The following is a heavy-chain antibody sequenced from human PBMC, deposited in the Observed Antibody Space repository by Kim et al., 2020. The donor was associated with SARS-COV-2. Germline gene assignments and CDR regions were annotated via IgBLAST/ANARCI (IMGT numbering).Heavy chain of an antibody. Sequence: GGSLRLSCVASGFTVSTNNMNWVRQAPGKGLEGVSLIYSAGSTYYADSVTGRFTISRDNSKNTLYLQMNSLTAEDTAMYYCAREGAVAGHIDYWGQGTLVTVST. J-gene: IGHJ4*02. CDR1: GFTVSTNN. D-gene: IGHD6-19*01. V-gene: IGHV3-53*01. CDR3: AREGAVAGHIDY. CDR2: IYSAGST.